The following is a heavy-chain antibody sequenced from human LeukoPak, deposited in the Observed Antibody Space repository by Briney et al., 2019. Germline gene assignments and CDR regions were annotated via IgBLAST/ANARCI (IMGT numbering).Heavy chain of an antibody. CDR3: TKAVGGGRDAYDV. CDR2: IFDSGAPS. Sequence: GGSLRLSCVASGFSFSRHAMNWVRQAPGKAPEWVSSIFDSGAPSYYADSVKGRFTIPRDNSGNTVYLQMENLRAEDSATYYCTKAVGGGRDAYDVWGLGTRVIVSS. D-gene: IGHD3-16*01. CDR1: GFSFSRHA. J-gene: IGHJ3*01. V-gene: IGHV3-23*05.